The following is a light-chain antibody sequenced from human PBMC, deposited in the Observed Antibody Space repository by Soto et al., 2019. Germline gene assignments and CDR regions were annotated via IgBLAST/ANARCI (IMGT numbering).Light chain of an antibody. J-gene: IGLJ3*02. CDR1: GSNVGHNY. V-gene: IGLV1-51*01. Sequence: QSVLMQPPSVSAAPGQWVTISCSGSGSNVGHNYVSWYQQFPGTAPRLLIYENNKRPSGIPDRFSGSKSGTSATLDIAGLQTGDEADYYCGTWDNSLSDMLFGGGTNVTVL. CDR2: ENN. CDR3: GTWDNSLSDML.